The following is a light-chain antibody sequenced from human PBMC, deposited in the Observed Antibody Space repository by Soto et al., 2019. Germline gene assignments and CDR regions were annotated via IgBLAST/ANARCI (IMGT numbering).Light chain of an antibody. CDR3: QSYDSSLGVV. J-gene: IGLJ2*01. CDR1: SSNIGAGYD. CDR2: GNS. Sequence: QSVLTQPPSVSGAPGQRVTISCTGSSSNIGAGYDVHGYQQLPGTAPKLLIYGNSNRPSGVPDRFSGSKSGTSASLAITGLQAEDEADYYCQSYDSSLGVVFGGGTKLTVL. V-gene: IGLV1-40*01.